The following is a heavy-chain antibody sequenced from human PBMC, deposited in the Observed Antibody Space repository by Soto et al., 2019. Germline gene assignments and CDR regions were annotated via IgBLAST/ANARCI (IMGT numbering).Heavy chain of an antibody. J-gene: IGHJ5*02. CDR1: VGTFSTYA. Sequence: QVQLVQSGAEVKKPGSSVKVSCKASVGTFSTYAINWVRQAPGQGLEWMGGIIPIFGAANNAQKFQGRVTISADEYTSTAYMELGRLRSEDTANYYCARVTMVRGVNNWFDPWGQRTLVTVAS. CDR3: ARVTMVRGVNNWFDP. CDR2: IIPIFGAA. D-gene: IGHD3-10*01. V-gene: IGHV1-69*01.